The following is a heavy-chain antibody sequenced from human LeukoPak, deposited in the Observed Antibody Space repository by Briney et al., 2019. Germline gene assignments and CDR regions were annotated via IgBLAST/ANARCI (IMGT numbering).Heavy chain of an antibody. D-gene: IGHD5-12*01. CDR2: IYTSGST. CDR3: ARDLVDIVATDQASDI. CDR1: GGSISSYY. J-gene: IGHJ3*02. Sequence: SETLSLTCTVSGGSISSYYWSWIRQPAGKGLEWIGRIYTSGSTNYNPSLKSRVTMSVDTSKNQFSLKLSSVTAADTAVYYCARDLVDIVATDQASDIWGQGTMVTVSS. V-gene: IGHV4-4*07.